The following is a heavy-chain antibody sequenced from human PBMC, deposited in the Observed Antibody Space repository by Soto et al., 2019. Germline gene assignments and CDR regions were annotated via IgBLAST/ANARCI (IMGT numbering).Heavy chain of an antibody. Sequence: EVQVVESGGGLVQPGGSLRLSCAASGFSFSNYGMNWVRQDPGKGLEWVSYIDSSSSIIYYADSVKGRFTISRDNAKNSLYLQMNSLRADDTAVYYCVRDLGSGRRYFDYWGQGTLVTVSS. D-gene: IGHD6-19*01. CDR3: VRDLGSGRRYFDY. V-gene: IGHV3-48*01. CDR1: GFSFSNYG. J-gene: IGHJ4*02. CDR2: IDSSSSII.